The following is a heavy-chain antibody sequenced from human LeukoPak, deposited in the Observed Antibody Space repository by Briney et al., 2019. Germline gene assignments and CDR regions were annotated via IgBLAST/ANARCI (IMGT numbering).Heavy chain of an antibody. V-gene: IGHV4-34*01. CDR2: INHSGST. J-gene: IGHJ4*02. D-gene: IGHD2-2*02. CDR1: GGSFSGYY. Sequence: SETLSLTCAVYGGSFSGYYWSWIRQPPGKGLEWIGEINHSGSTNYNPSLKSRVTISVDTSKNQFSLKLSSVTAADTAVYYCARAVPAAIQAKRYYFDYWGQGTLVTVSS. CDR3: ARAVPAAIQAKRYYFDY.